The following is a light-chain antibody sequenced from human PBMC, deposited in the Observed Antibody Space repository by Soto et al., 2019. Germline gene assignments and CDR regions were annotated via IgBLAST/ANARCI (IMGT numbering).Light chain of an antibody. CDR2: EVS. J-gene: IGLJ1*01. Sequence: QSVLTQPPSASGSPGQSVTISCTGTSSDVGGYNYVSWYQQHPGKAPKLMIYEVSMRPSGVPDRFSGSKSGNTASLTVSGLQAEDEADYYCSSYAGSNILYVFGTGTKVTVL. V-gene: IGLV2-8*01. CDR1: SSDVGGYNY. CDR3: SSYAGSNILYV.